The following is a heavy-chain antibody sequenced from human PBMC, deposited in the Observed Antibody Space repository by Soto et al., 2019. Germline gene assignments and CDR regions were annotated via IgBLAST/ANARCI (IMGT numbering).Heavy chain of an antibody. J-gene: IGHJ4*02. CDR3: ARAGYFGSTYFDY. Sequence: TLSLTCTVSGGSISSGGYYWSWIRQHPGKGLEWIGYIYYSGSTYYNPSLKSRVTISVDTSKNQFSLKLSSVTAADTAVYYCARAGYFGSTYFDYWGQGTLVTVSS. D-gene: IGHD2-2*01. V-gene: IGHV4-31*03. CDR2: IYYSGST. CDR1: GGSISSGGYY.